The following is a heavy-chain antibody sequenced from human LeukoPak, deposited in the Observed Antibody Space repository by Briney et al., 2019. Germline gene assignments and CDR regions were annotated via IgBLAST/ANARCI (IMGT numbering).Heavy chain of an antibody. Sequence: PGGSLRLSCAASGFTSSSYWMHWVRQAPGKGLVWVSRINTDGNTTAYADSVKGRFAISRDNAKNTLYLQMNTLSPEDTAVYYCARGASGDIGYCSSTSCYRSYYFDNWGQGTLVTVSS. CDR1: GFTSSSYW. CDR3: ARGASGDIGYCSSTSCYRSYYFDN. J-gene: IGHJ4*02. V-gene: IGHV3-74*01. D-gene: IGHD2-2*01. CDR2: INTDGNTT.